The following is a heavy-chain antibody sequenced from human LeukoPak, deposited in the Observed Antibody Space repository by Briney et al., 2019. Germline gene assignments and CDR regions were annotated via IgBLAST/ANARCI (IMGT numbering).Heavy chain of an antibody. CDR3: ARVTYVDDMLYQYFDY. J-gene: IGHJ4*02. Sequence: SETLSLTCAVSSYSISSCSYWGCLRPSPGTGLEWVGSIFHSGNSYYNPSLKSRLTMSVDTSKNQFSLKLTSVTAADTALYYCARVTYVDDMLYQYFDYWGQGILVTVSS. CDR2: IFHSGNS. D-gene: IGHD4-17*01. V-gene: IGHV4-38-2*01. CDR1: SYSISSCSY.